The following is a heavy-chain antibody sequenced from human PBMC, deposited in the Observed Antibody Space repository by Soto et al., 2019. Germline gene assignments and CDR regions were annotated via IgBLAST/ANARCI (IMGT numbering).Heavy chain of an antibody. CDR2: IYYSGST. V-gene: IGHV4-59*08. Sequence: SETLSLTCTVSGGSISSYYWSWIRQPPGKGLEWIGYIYYSGSTNYNPSLKSRVTISVDTSKNQFSLKLSSVTAADTAVYYCARYRAAWGNDIPDVPDYWGQGTLVTVSS. D-gene: IGHD7-27*01. J-gene: IGHJ4*02. CDR1: GGSISSYY. CDR3: ARYRAAWGNDIPDVPDY.